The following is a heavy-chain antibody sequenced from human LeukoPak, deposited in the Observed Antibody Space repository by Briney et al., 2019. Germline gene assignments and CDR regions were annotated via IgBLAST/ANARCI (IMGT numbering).Heavy chain of an antibody. CDR3: AKPPVRATGKPGDY. CDR1: GGSFSGYY. J-gene: IGHJ4*02. Sequence: SETLSLTCAVYGGSFSGYYWSWIRQPPGKGLEWIGEINHSGSTNYNPSLKSRVTMSVDTSKNQFSLKLSSVTAADTAVYYCAKPPVRATGKPGDYWGQGTLVTVSS. V-gene: IGHV4-34*01. D-gene: IGHD1-1*01. CDR2: INHSGST.